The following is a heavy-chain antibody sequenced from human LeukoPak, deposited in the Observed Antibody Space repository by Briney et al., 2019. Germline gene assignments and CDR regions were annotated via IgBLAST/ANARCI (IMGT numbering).Heavy chain of an antibody. CDR3: AESDDSSGYYYGIVY. D-gene: IGHD3-22*01. Sequence: PGGSLRLSCAASRFSFSKYAMSWVRQAPGKGLEWVSGISGSGGSAYYAAYVKGRFTIYRANSKNTLYLKMNSLRAEDTAVYYCAESDDSSGYYYGIVYWGQGTLVTVSS. CDR2: ISGSGGSA. CDR1: RFSFSKYA. J-gene: IGHJ4*02. V-gene: IGHV3-23*01.